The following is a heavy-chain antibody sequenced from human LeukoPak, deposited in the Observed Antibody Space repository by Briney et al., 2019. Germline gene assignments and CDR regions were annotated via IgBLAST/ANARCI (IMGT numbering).Heavy chain of an antibody. J-gene: IGHJ4*02. V-gene: IGHV4-39*07. CDR1: GGSISSSSYY. CDR3: ATDPNYYDSSGGAVDY. Sequence: SETLSLTCTVSGGSISSSSYYWGWIRQPPGKGLEWIGSIYYSGSTYYNPSLKSRVTISVDTSKNQFSLKLSSVTAADTAVYYCATDPNYYDSSGGAVDYWGQGTLVTVSS. CDR2: IYYSGST. D-gene: IGHD3-22*01.